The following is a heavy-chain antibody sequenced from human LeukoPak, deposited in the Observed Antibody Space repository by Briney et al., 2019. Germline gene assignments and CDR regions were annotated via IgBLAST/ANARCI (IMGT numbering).Heavy chain of an antibody. D-gene: IGHD4-17*01. Sequence: PGGSLRLSCAASGFTFSSYAMHWVRQAPGKGLEWVAFIRYDGSNRFYADSVRGRFTISRDNSKNTVYLQMNSLRAEDTAVYYCAKDRSMTTVTPFDNWGQGTLVAVSS. CDR2: IRYDGSNR. CDR3: AKDRSMTTVTPFDN. J-gene: IGHJ4*02. V-gene: IGHV3-30*02. CDR1: GFTFSSYA.